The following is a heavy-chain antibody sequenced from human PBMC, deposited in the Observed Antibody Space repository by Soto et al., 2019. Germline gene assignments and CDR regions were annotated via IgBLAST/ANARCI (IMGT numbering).Heavy chain of an antibody. CDR1: GLTFSSYS. CDR3: AREGGSIAAAGTEDYYYYYMDV. D-gene: IGHD6-13*01. V-gene: IGHV3-48*01. J-gene: IGHJ6*03. CDR2: ISSGSSTI. Sequence: GGSLRLSCAASGLTFSSYSMNWVRQDPGKGLEWVSYISSGSSTIYYADSVKGRFTISRDNAKNSLYLQMNSLRAEDTAVYYCAREGGSIAAAGTEDYYYYYMDVWGKGTTVTVSS.